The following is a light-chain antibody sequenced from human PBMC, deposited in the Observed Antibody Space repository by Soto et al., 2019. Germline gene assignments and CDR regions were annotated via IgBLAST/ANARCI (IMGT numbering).Light chain of an antibody. CDR2: KAS. V-gene: IGKV1-5*03. CDR1: QTIRSW. Sequence: DIQMTQPPSTLSGSVGDRVTITCRARQTIRSWLALYQQIPGKAPKLLIYKASTLKSGVPSRFSCSGSGTEFTRTISSLQPDDFAVYYCQHYNSYSDAIGKGTKVELK. CDR3: QHYNSYSDA. J-gene: IGKJ1*01.